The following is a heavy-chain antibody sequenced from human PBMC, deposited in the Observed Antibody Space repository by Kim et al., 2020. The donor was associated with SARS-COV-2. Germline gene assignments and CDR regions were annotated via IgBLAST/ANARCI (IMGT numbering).Heavy chain of an antibody. CDR3: ARGHSDRYSSGWYMGY. J-gene: IGHJ4*02. Sequence: SETLSLTCAVYGGSFSGYYWSWIRQPPGKGLDWIGEINHSGSTNYNPSLKSRVTISLDTSKNQFSLKLSSVTAADTAVYYCARGHSDRYSSGWYMGYWGQGTLVTVSS. V-gene: IGHV4-34*01. D-gene: IGHD6-19*01. CDR1: GGSFSGYY. CDR2: INHSGST.